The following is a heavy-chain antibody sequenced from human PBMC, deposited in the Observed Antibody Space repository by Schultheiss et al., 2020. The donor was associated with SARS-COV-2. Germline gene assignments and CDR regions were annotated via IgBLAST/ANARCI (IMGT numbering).Heavy chain of an antibody. J-gene: IGHJ6*02. CDR3: ARDREASYYGSGSQGMDV. D-gene: IGHD3-10*01. CDR2: ISSNGGST. Sequence: GGSLRLSCAASGFTFSSYAMSWVRQAPGKGLEWVSAISSNGGSTYYADSVKGRFTISRDNSKNTLYLQMSSLRAEDTAVYYCARDREASYYGSGSQGMDVWGQGTTVTVSS. CDR1: GFTFSSYA. V-gene: IGHV3-23*01.